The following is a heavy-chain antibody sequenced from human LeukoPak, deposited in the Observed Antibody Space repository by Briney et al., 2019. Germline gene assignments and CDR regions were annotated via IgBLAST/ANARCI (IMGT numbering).Heavy chain of an antibody. V-gene: IGHV1-18*04. CDR3: ARDKKSSTVVTTRRLDY. J-gene: IGHJ4*02. CDR2: ISAYNGNT. CDR1: GFTFTDFY. D-gene: IGHD4-23*01. Sequence: ASVKVSCKASGFTFTDFYMHWVRQAPGQGLEWMGWISAYNGNTNYAQKLQGRVTMTTDTSTSTAYMELRSLRSDDTAVYYCARDKKSSTVVTTRRLDYWGQGTLVTVSS.